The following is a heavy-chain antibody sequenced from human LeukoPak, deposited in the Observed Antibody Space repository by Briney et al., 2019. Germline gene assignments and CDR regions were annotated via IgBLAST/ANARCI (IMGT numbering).Heavy chain of an antibody. Sequence: GGSLRLSCAASGFTFSSYAMSWVRQAPGKGLEWVSAISGSGGSTYYADSVKGRFTISRDNSKNTLYLQMNSLRAEDTAVYYCARRDCSSFKCYSFDYWGQGILVTVSS. CDR3: ARRDCSSFKCYSFDY. D-gene: IGHD2-2*01. V-gene: IGHV3-23*01. CDR2: ISGSGGST. CDR1: GFTFSSYA. J-gene: IGHJ4*02.